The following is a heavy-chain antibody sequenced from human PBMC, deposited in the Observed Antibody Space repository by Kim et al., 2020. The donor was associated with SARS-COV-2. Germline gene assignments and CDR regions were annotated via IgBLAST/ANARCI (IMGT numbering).Heavy chain of an antibody. Sequence: GGSLRLSCAASGFTVSSNYMSWVRQAPGKGLEWVSVIYSSGSTYYADSVKGRFTISRDNSKNTLYLQMNSLRAEDTAVYYCARLTPSSSYSFDYWGQGTL. J-gene: IGHJ4*02. V-gene: IGHV3-53*01. CDR1: GFTVSSNY. CDR2: IYSSGST. D-gene: IGHD6-6*01. CDR3: ARLTPSSSYSFDY.